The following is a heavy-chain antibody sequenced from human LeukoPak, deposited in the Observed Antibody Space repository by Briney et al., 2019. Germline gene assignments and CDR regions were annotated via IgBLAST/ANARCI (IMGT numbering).Heavy chain of an antibody. V-gene: IGHV4-59*11. CDR1: GASFSSHY. J-gene: IGHJ3*02. CDR3: ARDLVTVTKGFDI. CDR2: ISYIGST. D-gene: IGHD4-17*01. Sequence: PSQTLSLTCVVSGASFSSHYWTWIRQYPGKGLEWIGYISYIGSTNYNPSLKGRVTNSMDTSKNQFSLKLRSVTAADTAVYYCARDLVTVTKGFDIWGQGTMVSVSS.